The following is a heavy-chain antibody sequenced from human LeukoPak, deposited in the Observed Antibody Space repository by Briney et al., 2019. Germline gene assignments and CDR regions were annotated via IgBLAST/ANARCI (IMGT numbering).Heavy chain of an antibody. D-gene: IGHD6-13*01. CDR2: IIPIFGTA. CDR1: GGTFSGYA. Sequence: SVKVSCKASGGTFSGYAISWVRQAPGQGLEWMGGIIPIFGTANYAQKFQGRVTITADKSTSTAYMELSSLRSEDTAVYYCARVRYSSSWYELDYYYYMDVWGKGTTVTVSS. J-gene: IGHJ6*03. V-gene: IGHV1-69*06. CDR3: ARVRYSSSWYELDYYYYMDV.